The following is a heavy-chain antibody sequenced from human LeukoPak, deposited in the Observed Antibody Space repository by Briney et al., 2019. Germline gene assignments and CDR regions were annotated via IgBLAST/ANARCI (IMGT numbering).Heavy chain of an antibody. CDR3: ARQGGRGYSYGFIDH. CDR1: GGSISSSSYY. D-gene: IGHD5-18*01. J-gene: IGHJ4*02. CDR2: IDYSGST. V-gene: IGHV4-39*01. Sequence: SETLSLTCTVSGGSISSSSYYWGWLRQPPGKGLEWIGSIDYSGSTYYTPSLKSRVTISVDTSKNQFSLKLSSVTAADTAVYYCARQGGRGYSYGFIDHWGQGTLVTVSS.